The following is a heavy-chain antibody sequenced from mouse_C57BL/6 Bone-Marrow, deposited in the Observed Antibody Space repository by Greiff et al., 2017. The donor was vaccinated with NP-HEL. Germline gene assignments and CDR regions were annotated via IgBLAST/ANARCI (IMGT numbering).Heavy chain of an antibody. CDR3: ARRGYYYGSRDYFDY. CDR1: GYAFSSSW. CDR2: IYPGDGDT. D-gene: IGHD1-1*01. J-gene: IGHJ2*01. V-gene: IGHV1-82*01. Sequence: QVQLQQSGPELVKPGASVKISCKASGYAFSSSWMNWVKQRPGKGLEWIGRIYPGDGDTNYSGKFKGKATLTADKSSSTAYMQLSSLTSEDSAVYFCARRGYYYGSRDYFDYWGQGTTLTVSS.